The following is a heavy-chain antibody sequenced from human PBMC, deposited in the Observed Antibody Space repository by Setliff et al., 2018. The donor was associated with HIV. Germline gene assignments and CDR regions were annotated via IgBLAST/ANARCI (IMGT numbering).Heavy chain of an antibody. CDR1: GFTFNNYA. Sequence: GGSLRLSCAASGFTFNNYAIHWVRQAPGKGLEWVALISYDGTYKYYAESVKGRFTISRDKSRNTLYLQMNSLRTEDTAVYYCAKDWGSRLSYSFYYMDVWGKGTTVTVSS. CDR2: ISYDGTYK. J-gene: IGHJ6*03. CDR3: AKDWGSRLSYSFYYMDV. D-gene: IGHD3-16*01. V-gene: IGHV3-30*04.